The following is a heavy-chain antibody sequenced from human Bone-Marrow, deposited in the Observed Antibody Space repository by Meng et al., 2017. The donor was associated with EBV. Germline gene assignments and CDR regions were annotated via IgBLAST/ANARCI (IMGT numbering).Heavy chain of an antibody. CDR3: AKDLSGRFDP. CDR1: GFIFSGYG. Sequence: QGQLVGSGGGVVQPGSSLRLSCAASGFIFSGYGFHWVRQAPGKGPEWVAIIPSDASHNKYYADSVKGRFTISRDNSKNTLYLQMNSLKIEDTAVYYCAKDLSGRFDPWGQGTLVTVSS. CDR2: IPSDASHNK. J-gene: IGHJ5*02. V-gene: IGHV3-30*18. D-gene: IGHD1-14*01.